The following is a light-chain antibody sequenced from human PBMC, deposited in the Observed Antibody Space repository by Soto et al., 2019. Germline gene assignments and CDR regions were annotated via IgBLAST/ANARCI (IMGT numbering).Light chain of an antibody. CDR3: QQSYSTPTIT. J-gene: IGKJ5*01. V-gene: IGKV1-39*01. Sequence: DIQMTQSPSSLSASVGDRFTITCRASQSISNFLHWYQQKPGKAPKLLIYTASGLQSGVPSRFSGSGSGTDFALTISSLQPEDFATYYCQQSYSTPTITFGQGTRLEIK. CDR2: TAS. CDR1: QSISNF.